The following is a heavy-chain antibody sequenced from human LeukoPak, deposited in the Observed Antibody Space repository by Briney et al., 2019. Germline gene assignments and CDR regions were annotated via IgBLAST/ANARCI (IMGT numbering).Heavy chain of an antibody. D-gene: IGHD6-19*01. J-gene: IGHJ4*02. Sequence: GGSLRLSCAASGFTFSSYSMNWVRQAPGKGLEWVSSISSSSSYIYYADSVKGRFTISRDNAKNSLYLQMNSLRAEDTAVYYCESEDSSGWYYFDYWGQGTLVTVSS. CDR2: ISSSSSYI. V-gene: IGHV3-21*01. CDR1: GFTFSSYS. CDR3: ESEDSSGWYYFDY.